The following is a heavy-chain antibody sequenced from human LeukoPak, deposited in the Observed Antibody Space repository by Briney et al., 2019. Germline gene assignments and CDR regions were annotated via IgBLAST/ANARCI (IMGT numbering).Heavy chain of an antibody. Sequence: ASVTVSFKSSGGTFSSYAISWVRQAPGQGLEWMGGIIPIFGTANYAQKFQGRVTITTDESTSTAYMELSSLRSEDTAVYYCARGDAYDSSGYTPAEYFQHWGQGTLVTVSS. V-gene: IGHV1-69*05. CDR2: IIPIFGTA. J-gene: IGHJ1*01. CDR3: ARGDAYDSSGYTPAEYFQH. D-gene: IGHD3-22*01. CDR1: GGTFSSYA.